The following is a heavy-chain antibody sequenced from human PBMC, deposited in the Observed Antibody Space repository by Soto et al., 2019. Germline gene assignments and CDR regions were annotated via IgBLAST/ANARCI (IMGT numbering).Heavy chain of an antibody. J-gene: IGHJ5*02. CDR3: VRDGTKTLRDWFDP. Sequence: SERLRRTCTASGASISGFHWPWSRKSAGKGLEWIGRIYATGTTDYNPSHKSRVMMSVDTSKKQFSLKLRSVTAADTAVYYCVRDGTKTLRDWFDPWGQGISVTVSS. CDR1: GASISGFH. CDR2: IYATGTT. D-gene: IGHD1-1*01. V-gene: IGHV4-4*07.